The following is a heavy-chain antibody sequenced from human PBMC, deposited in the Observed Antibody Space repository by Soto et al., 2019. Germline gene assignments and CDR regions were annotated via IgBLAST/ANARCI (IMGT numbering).Heavy chain of an antibody. J-gene: IGHJ4*02. CDR1: GYSFSSYW. CDR2: IHPGDSET. CDR3: ATILSPYYGSGSLYYFDY. Sequence: PGESRKISCKGSGYSFSSYWIGWVRQMPGKGLEWLGIIHPGDSETRYSPSFQGQVTISGDKSINTAYLQWTSLKASDTAMYFCATILSPYYGSGSLYYFDYWGPGTLVTVSS. D-gene: IGHD3-10*01. V-gene: IGHV5-51*01.